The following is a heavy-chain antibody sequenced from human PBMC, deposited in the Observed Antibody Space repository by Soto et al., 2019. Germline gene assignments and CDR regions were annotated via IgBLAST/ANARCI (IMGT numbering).Heavy chain of an antibody. Sequence: GASVKVSCKASGYTFTSYGISWVRQAPGQGLEWTGWISAYNGNTNYAQKLQGRVTMTTDTSTSTAYMELRSLRSDDTAVYYCARAVGIVVVPAAISFDPWGQGTLVTVSS. CDR2: ISAYNGNT. CDR1: GYTFTSYG. V-gene: IGHV1-18*01. J-gene: IGHJ5*02. CDR3: ARAVGIVVVPAAISFDP. D-gene: IGHD2-2*01.